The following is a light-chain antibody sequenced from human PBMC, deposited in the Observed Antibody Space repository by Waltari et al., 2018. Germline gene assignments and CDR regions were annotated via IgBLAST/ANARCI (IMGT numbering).Light chain of an antibody. CDR1: QSIDDY. J-gene: IGKJ1*01. CDR3: QQSYQTPPA. CDR2: SAS. Sequence: DIQMTQSPSPLPASVGDRVTITCRSSQSIDDYLNWYQQKPGKAPKLLIHSASSLQRGVPSRFSGSGSGTDFTLTISSLQPEDFATYYCQQSYQTPPAFGHGTKVEFK. V-gene: IGKV1-39*01.